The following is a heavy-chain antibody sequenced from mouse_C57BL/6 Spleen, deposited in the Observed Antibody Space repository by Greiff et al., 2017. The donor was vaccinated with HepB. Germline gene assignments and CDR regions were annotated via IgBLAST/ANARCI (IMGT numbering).Heavy chain of an antibody. D-gene: IGHD5-1*01. CDR1: GYAFTNYL. CDR3: ARSVLYFDV. J-gene: IGHJ1*03. Sequence: VQLVESGAELVRPGTSVKVSCKASGYAFTNYLIEWVKQRPGQGLEWIGVINPGSGGTNYNEKFKGKATLTADKSSSTAYMQLSSLTSEDSAVYFCARSVLYFDVWGTGTTVTVSS. CDR2: INPGSGGT. V-gene: IGHV1-54*01.